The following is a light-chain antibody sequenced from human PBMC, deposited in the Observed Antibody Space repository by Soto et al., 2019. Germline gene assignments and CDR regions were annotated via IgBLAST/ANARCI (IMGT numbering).Light chain of an antibody. V-gene: IGLV2-23*02. CDR3: CSYAGGSTLV. CDR2: EVT. J-gene: IGLJ3*02. CDR1: SSDVGSYNL. Sequence: QSALTQPASVSGSPGQSITISCTGTSSDVGSYNLVSWYQQHPGKAPKVMIYEVTKRPSGVSDHFSGSKSGNTASLTISGLQAEDEADYYCCSYAGGSTLVFGGGTKVTVL.